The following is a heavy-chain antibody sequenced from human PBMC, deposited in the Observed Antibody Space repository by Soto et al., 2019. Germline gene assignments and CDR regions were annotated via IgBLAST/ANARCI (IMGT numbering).Heavy chain of an antibody. D-gene: IGHD3-10*01. CDR2: INHSGST. J-gene: IGHJ5*02. Sequence: PSETLSLTCAVYGGTFSGYYWSWIRQPPGKGLEWIGEINHSGSTNYNPSLENRVTISVDTSKNQFSLKLSSVTAADTAVYYCARGYHYYGSGSPKLDPWGQGTLVTVSS. CDR1: GGTFSGYY. CDR3: ARGYHYYGSGSPKLDP. V-gene: IGHV4-34*01.